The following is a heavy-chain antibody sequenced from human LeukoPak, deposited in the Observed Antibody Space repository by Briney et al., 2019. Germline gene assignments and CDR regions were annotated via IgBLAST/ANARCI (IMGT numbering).Heavy chain of an antibody. CDR3: ARGLREIAVAVLVY. CDR2: ISYDGSNK. D-gene: IGHD6-19*01. J-gene: IGHJ4*02. Sequence: GRSLRPSCAASGFTFSSYAMHWVRQAPGKGLEWVAVISYDGSNKYYADSVKGRFTISRDNSKNTLYLQMNSLRAEDTAVYYCARGLREIAVAVLVYWGQGTLVTVSS. CDR1: GFTFSSYA. V-gene: IGHV3-30-3*01.